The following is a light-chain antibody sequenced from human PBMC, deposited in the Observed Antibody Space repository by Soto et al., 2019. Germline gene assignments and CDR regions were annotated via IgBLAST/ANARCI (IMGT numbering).Light chain of an antibody. V-gene: IGLV2-14*01. CDR2: AVS. CDR3: SSYTSSSTVV. J-gene: IGLJ2*01. Sequence: QSALTQPASVSGSPGQSITISWTGTSSDVGGYNYVSWYQQHPGKAPKLMIYAVSNRPSGVSNRFSGSKSGNTASLTISGLQAEDEADYYWSSYTSSSTVVFGGGTKVTVL. CDR1: SSDVGGYNY.